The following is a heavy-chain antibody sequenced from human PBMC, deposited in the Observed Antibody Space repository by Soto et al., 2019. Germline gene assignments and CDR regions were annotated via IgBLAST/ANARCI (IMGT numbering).Heavy chain of an antibody. D-gene: IGHD5-12*01. CDR2: IYYSGST. CDR3: ARDEVATITFDY. J-gene: IGHJ4*02. Sequence: QVQLQESGPGLVKPSQTLSLTCTVSGGSISSGGYYWSWIRQHPGKGLEWIGYIYYSGSTYYNPSLKSRVTITVDTSKNQFSLKLSSVTAADTAVYYCARDEVATITFDYWGQGTLVTVSS. CDR1: GGSISSGGYY. V-gene: IGHV4-31*03.